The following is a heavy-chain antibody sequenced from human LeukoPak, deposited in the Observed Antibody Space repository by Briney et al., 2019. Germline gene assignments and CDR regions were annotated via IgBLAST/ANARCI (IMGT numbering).Heavy chain of an antibody. V-gene: IGHV3-33*01. CDR3: GRELISTTWRGNRSYFDL. J-gene: IGHJ2*01. CDR1: GFTFSSYG. Sequence: GGSLRLSCAASGFTFSSYGMHWVRQAPGKGLEWVAVIWYDGSNKYYADSVMGRFTISRDNSKNTLYLQMNSLRAEDTAVYYCGRELISTTWRGNRSYFDLWGRGTLVTVSS. CDR2: IWYDGSNK. D-gene: IGHD1-1*01.